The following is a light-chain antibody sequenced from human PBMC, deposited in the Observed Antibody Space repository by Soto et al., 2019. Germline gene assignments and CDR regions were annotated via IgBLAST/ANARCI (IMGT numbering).Light chain of an antibody. CDR2: STN. V-gene: IGLV8-61*01. J-gene: IGLJ3*02. CDR3: VLYMGGGISV. Sequence: QTVVTQEPSFSVSPGGTVTLTCGLSSGSVSTSYYPSWYQQTPGQAPRTLIYSTNTRSSGVPDRFSGSILGNKAALTVTGAQADDESDYDCVLYMGGGISVFGGGTKLTV. CDR1: SGSVSTSYY.